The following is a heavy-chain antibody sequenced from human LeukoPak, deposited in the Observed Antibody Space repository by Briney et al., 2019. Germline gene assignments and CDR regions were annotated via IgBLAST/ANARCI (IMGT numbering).Heavy chain of an antibody. D-gene: IGHD6-25*01. CDR3: ARDLRLRGIDY. CDR2: ISSSSSYI. V-gene: IGHV3-21*01. J-gene: IGHJ4*02. CDR1: GFTFSSYN. Sequence: GGSLRLSCAASGFTFSSYNMNWVRQAPGKGLEWVSSISSSSSYIYYADSVKGRFTISRDNAKNSLYLQMNSLRAEDTAVYYCARDLRLRGIDYWGQGTLVTVSS.